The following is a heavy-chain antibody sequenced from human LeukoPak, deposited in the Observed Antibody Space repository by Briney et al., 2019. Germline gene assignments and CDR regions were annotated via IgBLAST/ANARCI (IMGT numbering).Heavy chain of an antibody. J-gene: IGHJ4*02. CDR1: GFTFSSYG. CDR2: IWYDGSNK. Sequence: PGGSLRLSCAASGFTFSSYGMHWVRQAPGKGLEWVAVIWYDGSNKYYADSVKGRFTISRDNSKNTLYLQMNSLRAEDTAVYYCAKGREAYSGSYTPFDSWGQGTLVTVSS. D-gene: IGHD1-26*01. CDR3: AKGREAYSGSYTPFDS. V-gene: IGHV3-33*06.